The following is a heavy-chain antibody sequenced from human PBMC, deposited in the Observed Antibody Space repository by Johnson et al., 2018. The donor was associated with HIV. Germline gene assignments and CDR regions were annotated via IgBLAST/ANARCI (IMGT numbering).Heavy chain of an antibody. D-gene: IGHD4-17*01. CDR1: GFTFSSYA. CDR3: ARGGYGDYGGGDAFDI. J-gene: IGHJ3*02. V-gene: IGHV3-23*04. CDR2: VSWNGGAT. Sequence: MLLVESGGGLVQPGGSLRLSCAASGFTFSSYAMSWVRQAPGKGLEWVSGVSWNGGATGYADSVKGRFSISRDNSKNTLYLQMNSLRAGDTAVYYCARGGYGDYGGGDAFDIWGQGTMVTVSS.